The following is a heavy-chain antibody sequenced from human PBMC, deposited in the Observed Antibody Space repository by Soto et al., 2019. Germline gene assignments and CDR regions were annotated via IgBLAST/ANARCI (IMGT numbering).Heavy chain of an antibody. Sequence: ASVKVSCKASGYNFINYGISWVRQPPGQGLEWMGWLSVYKGNTNYAQKLQGRDSMTTDTSTSTAYMELRSLRSDDTAVYYCVRDLDGSGPYYTHYWGLGTLVTVSS. CDR2: LSVYKGNT. CDR1: GYNFINYG. J-gene: IGHJ4*02. CDR3: VRDLDGSGPYYTHY. D-gene: IGHD3-10*01. V-gene: IGHV1-18*01.